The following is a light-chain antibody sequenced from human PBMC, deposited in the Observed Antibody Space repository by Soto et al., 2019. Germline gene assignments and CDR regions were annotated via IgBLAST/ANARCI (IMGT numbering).Light chain of an antibody. CDR3: QQRTNWRIT. CDR1: QSVSSS. V-gene: IGKV3-11*01. CDR2: DTS. Sequence: EIGLTQSPAILSLSPGERATLSCRASQSVSSSLAWYQRKPGQAPRLLIYDTSNRATDIPPRFSGSGSGTDFTLTISSLEPEDFAVYYCQQRTNWRITFGQGTRLE. J-gene: IGKJ5*01.